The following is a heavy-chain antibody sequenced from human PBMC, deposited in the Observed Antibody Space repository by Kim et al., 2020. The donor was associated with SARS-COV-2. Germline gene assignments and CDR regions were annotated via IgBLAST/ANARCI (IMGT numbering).Heavy chain of an antibody. Sequence: GESLKISCKGSGYSFTSYWISWVRQMPGKGLEWMGRIDPSDSYTNYSPSFQGHVTISADKSISTAYPQWSSLKASDTAMYYCARQEINCSGGSCYSEFDYWGQGTRVTVSS. CDR2: IDPSDSYT. CDR1: GYSFTSYW. J-gene: IGHJ4*02. D-gene: IGHD2-15*01. CDR3: ARQEINCSGGSCYSEFDY. V-gene: IGHV5-10-1*01.